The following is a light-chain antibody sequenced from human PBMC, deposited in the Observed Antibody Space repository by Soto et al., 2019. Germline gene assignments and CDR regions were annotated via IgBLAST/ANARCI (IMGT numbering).Light chain of an antibody. CDR2: AND. V-gene: IGLV1-40*01. J-gene: IGLJ2*01. CDR1: SSNIGAGFD. CDR3: QSYDNSLLAYV. Sequence: QSVLTQPPSVSGAPGQRLTISCAGTSSNIGAGFDVHWYQQLPGTAPKLLIYANDDRPSGVPDRFSGSPSGTSASLAITGLQAEDAADYYCQSYDNSLLAYVFGGGTKVTVL.